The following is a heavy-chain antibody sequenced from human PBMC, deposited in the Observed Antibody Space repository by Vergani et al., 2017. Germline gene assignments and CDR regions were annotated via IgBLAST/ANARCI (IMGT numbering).Heavy chain of an antibody. D-gene: IGHD1-26*01. V-gene: IGHV3-30*02. CDR2: IQFDGSNQ. CDR1: GFTLSNYD. CDR3: ARDQGEVVGATTDY. Sequence: QVQLVESGGGVVQRGGSLRLSCATSGFTLSNYDMQWIRQGPGKGLEFVAFIQFDGSNQYYADSVKGRFTLSRDNSKNTLYLQMNSLRAEDTAVYYCARDQGEVVGATTDYWGQGTLVTVSS. J-gene: IGHJ4*02.